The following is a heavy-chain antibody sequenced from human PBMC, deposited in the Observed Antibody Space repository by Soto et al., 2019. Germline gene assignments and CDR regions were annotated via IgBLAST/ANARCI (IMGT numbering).Heavy chain of an antibody. J-gene: IGHJ4*02. CDR3: ARAESGSYCSSGY. V-gene: IGHV1-46*01. D-gene: IGHD1-26*01. Sequence: QVQLVQSGAEVKKPGASVKVSCKASGYTFTRHYMHWVRQAPGQGLEWMGIINPSGGSTSYAQNFQGRVTMTRDTSTSTVYMELSSLRSEDTAVYYCARAESGSYCSSGYWGQGTLVTVSS. CDR2: INPSGGST. CDR1: GYTFTRHY.